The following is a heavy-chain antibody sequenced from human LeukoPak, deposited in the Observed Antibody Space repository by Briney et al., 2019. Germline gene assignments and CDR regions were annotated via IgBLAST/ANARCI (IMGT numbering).Heavy chain of an antibody. J-gene: IGHJ4*02. CDR1: GYTFTSYG. Sequence: ASVKVSCKASGYTFTSYGISWVRQAPGQGLEWMGWINPNSGGTNYAQKFQGRVTMTRDTSISTAYMELSRLRSDDTAVYYCARDPADCGGDCYPFDYWGQGTLVTVSS. D-gene: IGHD2-21*02. V-gene: IGHV1-2*02. CDR3: ARDPADCGGDCYPFDY. CDR2: INPNSGGT.